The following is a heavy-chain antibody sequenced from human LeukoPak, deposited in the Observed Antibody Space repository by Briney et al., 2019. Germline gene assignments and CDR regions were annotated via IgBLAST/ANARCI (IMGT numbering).Heavy chain of an antibody. CDR1: GGTFSSYA. CDR2: IIPILGIA. V-gene: IGHV1-69*04. D-gene: IGHD2-2*01. CDR3: ARDRSVGGSTSNWFDP. Sequence: SVKVSCKASGGTFSSYAISWVRPAPGQGLEWMGRIIPILGIANYAQKFQGRVTITADKSTSTAYMELSSLRSEDTAVYYCARDRSVGGSTSNWFDPWGQGTLVTVSS. J-gene: IGHJ5*02.